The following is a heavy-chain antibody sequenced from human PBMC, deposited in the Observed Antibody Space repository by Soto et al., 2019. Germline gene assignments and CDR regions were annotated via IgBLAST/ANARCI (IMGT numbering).Heavy chain of an antibody. CDR3: AKDPTGTYNYYFEY. V-gene: IGHV3-30*18. Sequence: QVQLVESGGGVVQPGRSLRLSCAASGFTFSRYGMHWVRQAPGRGLEWVAIISNDGSNKYNGESVKGRFTISRDNSKNTLDLQMNSLRADDTAVYYCAKDPTGTYNYYFEYWVQGTLVTVSS. CDR2: ISNDGSNK. J-gene: IGHJ4*02. CDR1: GFTFSRYG. D-gene: IGHD1-1*01.